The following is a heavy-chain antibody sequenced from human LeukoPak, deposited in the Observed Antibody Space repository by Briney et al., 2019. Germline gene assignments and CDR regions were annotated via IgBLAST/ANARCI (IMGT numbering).Heavy chain of an antibody. J-gene: IGHJ4*02. CDR3: AREVGYCSSTSCYPSPLGY. CDR1: GYTFTSYG. CDR2: ISAYNGNT. V-gene: IGHV1-18*01. Sequence: GASVKVSCKASGYTFTSYGISWVRQAPGQGLEWMGWISAYNGNTNYAQKLQGRVTMTTDTSTSTAYMELRSLRSDDAAVYYCAREVGYCSSTSCYPSPLGYWGQGTLVTVSS. D-gene: IGHD2-2*01.